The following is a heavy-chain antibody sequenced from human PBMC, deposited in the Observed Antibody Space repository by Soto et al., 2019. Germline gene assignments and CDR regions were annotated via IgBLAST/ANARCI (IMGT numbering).Heavy chain of an antibody. CDR1: GFTFSSIG. CDR2: ISYDGIDK. V-gene: IGHV3-30*18. Sequence: QVQLVESGGGVVQPGRSLRLSCAASGFTFSSIGIHWVRQAPGNGLEWVAVISYDGIDKNYADSVKGRFTISRENSKNMVYLQMNSLRAEDTAVYYCAKDLREMATIRPDYWGQGILVTVSS. J-gene: IGHJ4*02. D-gene: IGHD5-12*01. CDR3: AKDLREMATIRPDY.